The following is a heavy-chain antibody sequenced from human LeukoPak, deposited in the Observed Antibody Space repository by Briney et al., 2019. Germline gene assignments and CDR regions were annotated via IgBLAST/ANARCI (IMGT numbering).Heavy chain of an antibody. V-gene: IGHV4-39*02. Sequence: SETQSLTCTVSGGSISSSSYYWGWIRQPPGKGLEWIGSIYYSGSTYYNPSLKSRVTTSVDTSKNQFSLKLSSVTAADTAVYYCARDYDSNWFDPWGQGTLVTVSS. J-gene: IGHJ5*02. CDR1: GGSISSSSYY. CDR2: IYYSGST. CDR3: ARDYDSNWFDP. D-gene: IGHD3-3*01.